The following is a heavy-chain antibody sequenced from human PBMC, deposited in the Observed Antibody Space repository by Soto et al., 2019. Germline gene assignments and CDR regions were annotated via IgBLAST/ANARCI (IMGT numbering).Heavy chain of an antibody. Sequence: EVLLLESGGGLVQPGGSLRLSCAASGFSFSSFAMNWVRQAPGKGLEWVSAIGDSGASTYYADSVKGRFTISRDNSRNTLDLHLISTRAVDTAVYYWANGVQLDVCGDGTTVTVSS. J-gene: IGHJ6*04. CDR2: IGDSGAST. CDR3: ANGVQLDV. CDR1: GFSFSSFA. D-gene: IGHD6-6*01. V-gene: IGHV3-23*01.